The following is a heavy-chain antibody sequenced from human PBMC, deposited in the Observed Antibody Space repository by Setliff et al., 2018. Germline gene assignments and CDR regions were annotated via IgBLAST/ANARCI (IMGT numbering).Heavy chain of an antibody. Sequence: ASVKVSCKASGYTFSDYGISWVRLAPGQGLEWMGWISPYTGNTFYAPQFQGRVIMTTDTSTNTAYMELKNLRSDDTAVYYCARAGMAASNRKGVFEFWGQGTLVTVSS. CDR3: ARAGMAASNRKGVFEF. V-gene: IGHV1-18*01. CDR2: ISPYTGNT. D-gene: IGHD3-10*01. CDR1: GYTFSDYG. J-gene: IGHJ4*02.